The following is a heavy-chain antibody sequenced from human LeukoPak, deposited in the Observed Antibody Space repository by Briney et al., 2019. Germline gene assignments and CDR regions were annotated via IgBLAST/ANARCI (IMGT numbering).Heavy chain of an antibody. CDR3: ARDAGNSGYGCDL. CDR1: GFIFSQYS. D-gene: IGHD5-12*01. CDR2: IRSSSET. V-gene: IGHV3-48*01. J-gene: IGHJ5*02. Sequence: GGSLRLSCAASGFIFSQYSMNWVRQAPGKGLEWVSHIRSSSETFCADSVKGRFTISRDNARNSLYLQMNNLRGEDTAIYYCARDAGNSGYGCDLWGQGTLVTVSS.